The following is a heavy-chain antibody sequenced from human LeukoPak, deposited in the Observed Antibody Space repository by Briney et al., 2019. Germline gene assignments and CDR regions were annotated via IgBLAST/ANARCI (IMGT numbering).Heavy chain of an antibody. CDR2: IYSSGST. CDR3: ARKRSFDL. Sequence: PSETLSLTCTVSGGSISNYYWSWIRQPPGKGLEWIGYIYSSGSTSYSPSLKSRVTISVDTSKNQFFLKLSSVTAADTAVYYCARKRSFDLWGQGTLVTVSS. D-gene: IGHD3-9*01. J-gene: IGHJ4*02. CDR1: GGSISNYY. V-gene: IGHV4-59*01.